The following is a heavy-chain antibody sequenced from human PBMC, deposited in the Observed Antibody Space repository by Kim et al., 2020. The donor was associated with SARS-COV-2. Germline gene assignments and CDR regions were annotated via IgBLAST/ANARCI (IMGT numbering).Heavy chain of an antibody. Sequence: GGSLRLSCAASGFTFSSYAMHWVRQAPGKGLEWVAVISYDGSNKYYADSVKGRFTISRDNSKNTLYLQMNSLRAEDTAVYYCARDIRLASPPSRPWIVATRPHAFYIWGQGTMVTVSS. V-gene: IGHV3-30*04. D-gene: IGHD5-12*01. CDR3: ARDIRLASPPSRPWIVATRPHAFYI. J-gene: IGHJ3*02. CDR2: ISYDGSNK. CDR1: GFTFSSYA.